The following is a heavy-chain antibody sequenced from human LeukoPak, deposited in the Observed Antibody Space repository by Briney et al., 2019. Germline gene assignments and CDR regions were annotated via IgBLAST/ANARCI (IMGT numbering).Heavy chain of an antibody. CDR3: ARDGKYSSTWYPSSFDY. J-gene: IGHJ4*02. V-gene: IGHV4-39*07. CDR1: GASISSSRYY. Sequence: SETLSLTCTVSGASISSSRYYWGWIRQPPGKGLEWIGSIYYSGITYYNPSLKSRVTISVDTSKNQFSLKLTSVTAADTAVYYCARDGKYSSTWYPSSFDYWGQGTLVTVSS. CDR2: IYYSGIT. D-gene: IGHD6-13*01.